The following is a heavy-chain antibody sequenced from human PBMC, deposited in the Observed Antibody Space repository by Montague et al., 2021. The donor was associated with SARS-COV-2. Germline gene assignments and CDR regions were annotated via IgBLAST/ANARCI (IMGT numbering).Heavy chain of an antibody. D-gene: IGHD1-14*01. CDR1: GASVGSSD. J-gene: IGHJ3*02. CDR2: INSVGST. Sequence: SETLSLTCTVSGASVGSSDWSWIRQSPGKGLEWIGYINSVGSTDYNPSLKSRATISRDTSKNQFSLKVRSVTAADTAVYYCARETMTADAFDIWGQGTMVTVSS. CDR3: ARETMTADAFDI. V-gene: IGHV4-59*02.